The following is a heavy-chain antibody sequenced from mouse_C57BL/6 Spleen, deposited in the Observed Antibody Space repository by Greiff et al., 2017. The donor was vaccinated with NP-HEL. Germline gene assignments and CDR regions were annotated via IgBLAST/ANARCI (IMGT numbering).Heavy chain of an antibody. CDR1: GYSITSGYG. J-gene: IGHJ2*01. Sequence: EVKVEESGPGLVKPSQSLSLTCTVTGYSITSGYGWNWIRQFPGNKLEWMGYISYSGSTNYNPSLKSRISITRDTSKNQFFLQLKSVTTEDTATYYCARTARIKYWGQGTTLTVSS. D-gene: IGHD1-2*01. CDR3: ARTARIKY. CDR2: ISYSGST. V-gene: IGHV3-2*02.